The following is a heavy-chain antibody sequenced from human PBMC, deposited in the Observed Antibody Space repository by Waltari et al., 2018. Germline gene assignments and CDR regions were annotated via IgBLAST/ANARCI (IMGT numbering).Heavy chain of an antibody. J-gene: IGHJ6*02. D-gene: IGHD4-17*01. CDR2: FDPEDGEG. CDR1: GTSITDSP. V-gene: IGHV1-24*01. Sequence: QVQLVQSEAEVMKPGASVKVSCKVSGTSITDSPMHWVRQAPGKGLEWMGSFDPEDGEGTYAQGVLDRVTMTEDRSTNTAYMELSSLRLEDTAVYYCATGGDYDEYALHYFRGLDVWGQGTTVIVAS. CDR3: ATGGDYDEYALHYFRGLDV.